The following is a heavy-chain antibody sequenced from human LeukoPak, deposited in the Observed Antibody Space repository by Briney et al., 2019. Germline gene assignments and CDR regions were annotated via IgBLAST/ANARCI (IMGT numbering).Heavy chain of an antibody. D-gene: IGHD3-10*01. CDR3: ASMVRGVIITARMYYFDF. Sequence: SETLSLTSTVSGGSITNDNYYWAWIRQPPGKGLEWLGSIHYSGSTYYNPSLKSRVTMSVDTSDNQFSLKLYSVTAADTAVYYCASMVRGVIITARMYYFDFWGQGTLVTVSS. CDR1: GGSITNDNYY. J-gene: IGHJ4*02. CDR2: IHYSGST. V-gene: IGHV4-39*01.